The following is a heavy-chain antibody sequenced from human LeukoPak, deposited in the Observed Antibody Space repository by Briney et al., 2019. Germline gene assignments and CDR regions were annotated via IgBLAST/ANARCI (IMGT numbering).Heavy chain of an antibody. Sequence: KPSETLSLTCTVSGGSVSSDRYYWSWIRQPPGKGLEWIGYIYNSGSTNYNPSLKSRVTISVDTSKNQFSLKLSSVTAADTAVYYCARVLSVAGGNYFDYWGQGTLVTVSS. CDR1: GGSVSSDRYY. V-gene: IGHV4-61*01. CDR3: ARVLSVAGGNYFDY. J-gene: IGHJ4*02. D-gene: IGHD6-19*01. CDR2: IYNSGST.